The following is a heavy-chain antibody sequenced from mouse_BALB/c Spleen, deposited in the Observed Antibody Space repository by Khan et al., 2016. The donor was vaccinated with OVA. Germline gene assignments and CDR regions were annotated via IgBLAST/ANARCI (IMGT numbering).Heavy chain of an antibody. CDR3: ARGYDFFAY. CDR2: VNPNTDNI. D-gene: IGHD2-14*01. V-gene: IGHV1-26*01. CDR1: GYSFTLYY. Sequence: EVQLQQSGPDLVKPGASVKISCKASGYSFTLYYMSWVKKSHGKSLEWIGRVNPNTDNINYNQEFKGKAILTVDKSSNTAYMELRSLTSEDSAVYFCARGYDFFAYWGQGTLVTVSA. J-gene: IGHJ3*01.